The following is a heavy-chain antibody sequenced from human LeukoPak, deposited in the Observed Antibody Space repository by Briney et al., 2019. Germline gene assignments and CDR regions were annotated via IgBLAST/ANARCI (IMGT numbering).Heavy chain of an antibody. CDR3: ASGGVLTYYYGSGSVDY. D-gene: IGHD3-10*01. J-gene: IGHJ4*02. V-gene: IGHV4-34*01. CDR2: INHSGST. Sequence: SETLSLTCAVYGGSFSGYYWSWIRQPPGKGLEWIGEINHSGSTNYNPSLKSRVTISVDTSKNQCSLKLSSVTAADTAVYYCASGGVLTYYYGSGSVDYWGQGTLVTVSS. CDR1: GGSFSGYY.